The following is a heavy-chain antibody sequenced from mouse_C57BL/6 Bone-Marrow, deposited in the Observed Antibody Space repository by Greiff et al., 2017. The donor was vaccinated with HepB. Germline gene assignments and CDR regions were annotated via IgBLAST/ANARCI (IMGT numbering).Heavy chain of an antibody. CDR2: IYPRSGNT. CDR1: GYTFTSYG. Sequence: QVHVKQSGAELARPGASVKLSCKASGYTFTSYGISWVKQRTGQGLEWIGEIYPRSGNTYYNEKFKGKATLTADKSSSTAYMELRSLTSEDSAVYFCAREVTSVVARYAMDYWGQGTSVTVSS. CDR3: AREVTSVVARYAMDY. J-gene: IGHJ4*01. D-gene: IGHD1-1*01. V-gene: IGHV1-81*01.